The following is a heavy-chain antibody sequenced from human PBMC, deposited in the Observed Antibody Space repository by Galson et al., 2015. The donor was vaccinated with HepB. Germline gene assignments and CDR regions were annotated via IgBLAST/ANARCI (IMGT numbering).Heavy chain of an antibody. Sequence: SVKVSCKASGGTFSSYAISWVRQAPGQGLEWMGGIIPIFGTANYAQKFQGRVTITADKSTSTAYMELSSLRSEDTAVYYCARGRRHYDILTGYYTAHYFDYWGQGTLVTVSS. CDR3: ARGRRHYDILTGYYTAHYFDY. J-gene: IGHJ4*02. D-gene: IGHD3-9*01. CDR1: GGTFSSYA. V-gene: IGHV1-69*06. CDR2: IIPIFGTA.